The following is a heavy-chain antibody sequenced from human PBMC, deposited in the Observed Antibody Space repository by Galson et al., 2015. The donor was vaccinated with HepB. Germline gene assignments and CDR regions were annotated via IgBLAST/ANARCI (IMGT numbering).Heavy chain of an antibody. CDR2: INPSGGST. V-gene: IGHV1-46*01. Sequence: SVKVSCKASGYTFTSYYMHWVRQAPGQGLEWMGIINPSGGSTSYAQKFQGRVTMTRDTSTNKVYMELSSLRSEDTAVYYCARDGPYSSSSMYLQHWGQGTLVTVSS. J-gene: IGHJ1*01. D-gene: IGHD6-6*01. CDR3: ARDGPYSSSSMYLQH. CDR1: GYTFTSYY.